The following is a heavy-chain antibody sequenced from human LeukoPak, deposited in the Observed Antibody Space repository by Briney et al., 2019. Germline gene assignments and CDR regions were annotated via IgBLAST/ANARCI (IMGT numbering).Heavy chain of an antibody. D-gene: IGHD2/OR15-2a*01. CDR2: IGPHSTFT. Sequence: ASVKVSCKSSGFTFTYHYLHWVRQGPGQGLEWMGYIGPHSTFTSSPQEFQGRVTMTRDASMSTAYMELTRLTSDDTAVYYCVREGEGPLSKDFDYWGQGTLVTVSS. J-gene: IGHJ4*02. V-gene: IGHV1-2*02. CDR1: GFTFTYHY. CDR3: VREGEGPLSKDFDY.